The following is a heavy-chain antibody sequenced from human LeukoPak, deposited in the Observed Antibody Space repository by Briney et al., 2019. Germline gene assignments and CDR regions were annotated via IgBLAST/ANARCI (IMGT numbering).Heavy chain of an antibody. CDR1: GGSISSSNW. CDR3: AREGVQLEPDAFDI. J-gene: IGHJ3*02. D-gene: IGHD1-1*01. V-gene: IGHV4-4*02. Sequence: SETLSLTCAVSGGSISSSNWWSWVRQPPGKGLGWIGEIYHSGGTNYNPSLKSRVTISVDKSKNQFSLKLSSVTAADTAVYYCAREGVQLEPDAFDIWGQGTMVTVSS. CDR2: IYHSGGT.